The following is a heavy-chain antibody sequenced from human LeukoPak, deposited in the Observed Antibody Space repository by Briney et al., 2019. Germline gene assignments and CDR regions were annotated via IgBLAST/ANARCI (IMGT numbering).Heavy chain of an antibody. CDR1: GFTFSSYS. D-gene: IGHD3-22*01. CDR2: ISSSSSYI. V-gene: IGHV3-21*01. Sequence: GGSLRLSCAASGFTFSSYSMNWVRQAPGKGLEWVSSISSSSSYIYYADSVKGRFTISRDNAKNSLYLQMNSLRAEDTAVYYCARFHYDSSGYYYVRYWGQGTLVTVSS. J-gene: IGHJ4*02. CDR3: ARFHYDSSGYYYVRY.